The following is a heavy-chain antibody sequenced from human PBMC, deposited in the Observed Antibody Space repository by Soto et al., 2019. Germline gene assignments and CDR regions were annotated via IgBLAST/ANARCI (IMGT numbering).Heavy chain of an antibody. CDR3: ARDSLRFLEWSTHPYGMDV. CDR2: IIPIFGTA. J-gene: IGHJ6*02. CDR1: GGTSSSYA. D-gene: IGHD3-3*01. V-gene: IGHV1-69*13. Sequence: SGKVSCKASGGTSSSYAISWVRQAPGQGLEWMGGIIPIFGTANYEQKFQGRVTITADESTSTAYMELSSLRSEDTAVYYCARDSLRFLEWSTHPYGMDVWGQGTTVTVSS.